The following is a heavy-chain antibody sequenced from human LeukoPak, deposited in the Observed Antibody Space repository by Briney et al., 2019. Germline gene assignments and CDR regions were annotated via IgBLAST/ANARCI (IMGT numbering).Heavy chain of an antibody. CDR1: GYTFTTYA. CDR3: AKDLDSAAFDI. CDR2: IRTNTGSP. V-gene: IGHV7-4-1*02. Sequence: ASVKVSCRASGYTFTTYAINWVRQAPGQGLEYMGWIRTNTGSPTYAQGFTGRFVFSLDTSVNTAYLQISSLKAEDTAVYHCAKDLDSAAFDIWGQGTMVTVSS. J-gene: IGHJ3*02. D-gene: IGHD2-15*01.